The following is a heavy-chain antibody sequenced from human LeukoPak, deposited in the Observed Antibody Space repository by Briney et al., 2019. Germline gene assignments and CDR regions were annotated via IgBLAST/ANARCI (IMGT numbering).Heavy chain of an antibody. CDR2: ISGSGITT. CDR3: ARDRSMVTTGVFDY. V-gene: IGHV3-23*01. CDR1: GFTFDNYA. Sequence: PGGSLRLSCAASGFTFDNYAMTWVRQAPGKGLEWVSSISGSGITTYYADSVEGRFTVSRDNSKKTLFLQIDSLRAEDTAVYFCARDRSMVTTGVFDYWGRGTLVTVSS. D-gene: IGHD4-11*01. J-gene: IGHJ4*01.